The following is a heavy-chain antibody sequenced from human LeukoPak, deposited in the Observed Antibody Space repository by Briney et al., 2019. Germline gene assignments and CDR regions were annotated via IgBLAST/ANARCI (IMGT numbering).Heavy chain of an antibody. Sequence: PGGSLRLSCAASGFTFDDYTMHSVRHAPGKGLEWVSLINWDGTSTYYADDVKGRFTISRDNSKKSLYLQMSSLRTEDTALYYCAKEDRYTGYASYYFDSWGRGTLVTVSS. CDR1: GFTFDDYT. D-gene: IGHD5-12*01. CDR3: AKEDRYTGYASYYFDS. J-gene: IGHJ4*02. CDR2: INWDGTST. V-gene: IGHV3-43*01.